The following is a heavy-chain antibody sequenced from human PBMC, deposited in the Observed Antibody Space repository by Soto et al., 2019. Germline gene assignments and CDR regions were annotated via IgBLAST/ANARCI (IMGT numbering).Heavy chain of an antibody. CDR2: IVPIVDTS. J-gene: IGHJ4*02. D-gene: IGHD5-12*01. Sequence: QVQLGQSGAEVRQPASSVKVSCKTSGGTFSSYAISWVRQAPEQGLEWMGGIVPIVDTSTYAQKFQGRVTITADESTSTVYMELSSLRSDDTAVYYCVRVVAIPGYPDNWGQGTLVTVSS. CDR3: VRVVAIPGYPDN. V-gene: IGHV1-69*12. CDR1: GGTFSSYA.